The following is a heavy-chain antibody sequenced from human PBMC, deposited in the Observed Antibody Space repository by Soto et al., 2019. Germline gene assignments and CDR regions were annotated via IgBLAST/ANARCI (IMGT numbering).Heavy chain of an antibody. CDR1: GYAFTGYY. J-gene: IGHJ4*02. CDR3: ATRYSYVHF. D-gene: IGHD5-18*01. V-gene: IGHV1-2*02. Sequence: ASVKVSCKASGYAFTGYYIHWVRQAPGQGLEWMGWINPNSGDTNYAQKFQGRVTMTRDTSFSTAYMELSSLRSDDTAVYYCATRYSYVHFWGQGTLVTVSS. CDR2: INPNSGDT.